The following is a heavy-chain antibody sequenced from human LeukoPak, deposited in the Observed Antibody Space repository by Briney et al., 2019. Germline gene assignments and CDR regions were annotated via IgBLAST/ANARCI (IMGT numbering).Heavy chain of an antibody. CDR2: IIPIFGTA. D-gene: IGHD1-26*01. CDR1: GYTFTSYY. J-gene: IGHJ4*02. Sequence: SVKVSCKASGYTFTSYYMHWVRQAPGQGLEWMGRIIPIFGTANYAQKFQGRVTITTDESTSTAYMELSSLRSEDTAVYYCAREVEGATTGYWGQGTLVTVSS. CDR3: AREVEGATTGY. V-gene: IGHV1-69*05.